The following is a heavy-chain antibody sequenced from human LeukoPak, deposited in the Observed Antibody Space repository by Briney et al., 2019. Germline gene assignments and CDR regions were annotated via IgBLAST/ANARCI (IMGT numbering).Heavy chain of an antibody. J-gene: IGHJ4*02. CDR3: VRCHTGTRLYYFDY. CDR1: GFIFSDYY. CDR2: SRNKANSYTT. Sequence: PGGSLRLSCAGSGFIFSDYYVDWVRQAPGKGLEWVGRSRNKANSYTTEYAASVKGRFTISRDESQSSLYLQMNSRKVEDTAVYFCVRCHTGTRLYYFDYWGQGTLVTVSS. D-gene: IGHD3-16*01. V-gene: IGHV3-72*01.